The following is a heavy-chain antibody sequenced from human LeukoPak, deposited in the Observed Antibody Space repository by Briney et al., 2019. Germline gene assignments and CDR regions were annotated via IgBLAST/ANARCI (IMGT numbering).Heavy chain of an antibody. J-gene: IGHJ4*02. Sequence: PGGSLRLSCAASGFTFSNYWMSCVRQAPGKGLEWVANIKQDGSEKYYVGSVKGRFTISRDNADNSLYLQMNSLRAEDTAVYYCARLRTFDYWGQGTLVTVSS. CDR2: IKQDGSEK. CDR3: ARLRTFDY. D-gene: IGHD1-14*01. V-gene: IGHV3-7*03. CDR1: GFTFSNYW.